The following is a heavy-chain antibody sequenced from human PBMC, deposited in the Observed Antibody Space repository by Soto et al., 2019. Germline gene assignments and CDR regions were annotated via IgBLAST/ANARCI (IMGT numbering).Heavy chain of an antibody. CDR2: ISGKNGNT. CDR3: ARSACYEDTGTFEN. J-gene: IGHJ4*02. CDR1: GYSFSDFG. V-gene: IGHV1-18*04. D-gene: IGHD6-19*01. Sequence: VHLVQSGGELQKPGASVKVSCKASGYSFSDFGITWVRQAPGQGLEWMGWISGKNGNTKYAQKVQGRVTLTADTSTSTAYMEMRSLTSDDTGIYYCARSACYEDTGTFENWGQGTPVTVSS.